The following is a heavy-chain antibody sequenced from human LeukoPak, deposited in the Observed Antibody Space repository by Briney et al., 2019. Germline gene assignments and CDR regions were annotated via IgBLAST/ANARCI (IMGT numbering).Heavy chain of an antibody. D-gene: IGHD3-22*01. J-gene: IGHJ4*02. CDR3: ARDTRYYYDSSGYFYLGFDY. CDR2: IYHSGNT. V-gene: IGHV4-38-2*02. CDR1: GYSISSGHY. Sequence: SETLSLACAVSGYSISSGHYWAWVRQPPEKGLEWIGSIYHSGNTYYNASLKSRVSISVDTSKNQFSLKLTSMTAADTAIYYCARDTRYYYDSSGYFYLGFDYWGQGTLVTVSS.